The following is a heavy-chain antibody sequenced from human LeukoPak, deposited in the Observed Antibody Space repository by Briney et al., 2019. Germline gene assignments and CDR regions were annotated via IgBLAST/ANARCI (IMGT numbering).Heavy chain of an antibody. Sequence: GGSLRLSSAAAGFTFSSYAMHWVRQAPGKGLEWVAVISYDGSNKYYADSVKGRFTISRDNSKNTLYLQMNSLRAEDTAVYYCASGEWLPPHYFDYWGQGTLVTVSS. CDR3: ASGEWLPPHYFDY. CDR1: GFTFSSYA. D-gene: IGHD5-24*01. J-gene: IGHJ4*02. V-gene: IGHV3-30-3*01. CDR2: ISYDGSNK.